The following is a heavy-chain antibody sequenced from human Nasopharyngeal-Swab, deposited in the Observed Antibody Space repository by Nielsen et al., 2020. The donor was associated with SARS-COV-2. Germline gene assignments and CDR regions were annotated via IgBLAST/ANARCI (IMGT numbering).Heavy chain of an antibody. Sequence: GESLKISCAASGFIVSSNYMSWVRQAPGKGLEWVSIIYSGGSTYYADSVKGRFTISRDNSKNTLYLQMNSLRAEDTAVYYCARVGSSWYPHYYGMDVWGQGTTVTVSS. CDR2: IYSGGST. CDR1: GFIVSSNY. V-gene: IGHV3-53*01. D-gene: IGHD6-13*01. CDR3: ARVGSSWYPHYYGMDV. J-gene: IGHJ6*02.